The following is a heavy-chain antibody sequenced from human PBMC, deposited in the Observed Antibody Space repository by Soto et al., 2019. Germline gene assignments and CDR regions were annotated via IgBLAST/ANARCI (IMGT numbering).Heavy chain of an antibody. CDR2: INHSGST. J-gene: IGHJ4*02. V-gene: IGHV4-34*01. CDR1: GGSFSGYY. CDR3: ARGSDTAMVTFDY. D-gene: IGHD5-18*01. Sequence: LSLTCAVYGGSFSGYYWSWIRQPPGKGLEWIGEINHSGSTNYNPSLKSRVTISVDTSKNQFSLKLSSVTAADTAVYYCARGSDTAMVTFDYWGQGTLVTVSS.